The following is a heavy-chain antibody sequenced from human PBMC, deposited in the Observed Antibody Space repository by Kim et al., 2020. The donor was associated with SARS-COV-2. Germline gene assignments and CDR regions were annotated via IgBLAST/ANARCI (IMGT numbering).Heavy chain of an antibody. CDR3: ARDSSSPDYVFDY. D-gene: IGHD6-13*01. J-gene: IGHJ4*02. Sequence: GGSLRLSCAASGFTVSSNYMSWVRQAPGKGLEWVSVIFSGGSTYYADSVKGRITIFRDNSKNTLYLQINSLRTEDTAVFYCARDSSSPDYVFDYWCQGTLVTVSS. V-gene: IGHV3-53*01. CDR2: IFSGGST. CDR1: GFTVSSNY.